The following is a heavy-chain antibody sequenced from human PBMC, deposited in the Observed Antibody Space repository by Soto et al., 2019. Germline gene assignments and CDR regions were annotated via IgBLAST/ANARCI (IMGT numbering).Heavy chain of an antibody. D-gene: IGHD6-13*01. CDR2: INSDGSST. Sequence: PGGSLSLSCPASGSTFSSYSMHLVRQAPEKRLVRVSRINSDGSSTSYADSVKGRFTISRDNAKNTPYLQMNSLRAEDTAVYYCVRGGRREAAAGAYYYYGMDVWGQGTTVTVS. CDR3: VRGGRREAAAGAYYYYGMDV. CDR1: GSTFSSYS. J-gene: IGHJ6*02. V-gene: IGHV3-74*01.